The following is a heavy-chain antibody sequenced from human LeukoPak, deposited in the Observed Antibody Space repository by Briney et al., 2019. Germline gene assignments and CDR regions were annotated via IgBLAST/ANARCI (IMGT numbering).Heavy chain of an antibody. CDR1: GGSISSSSYY. D-gene: IGHD3-9*01. CDR2: IYYSGST. V-gene: IGHV4-39*01. CDR3: ARHPRVYDILTGYYRSFFGY. Sequence: PSETLSLTCTVSGGSISSSSYYWGWIRQPPGKGLEWIGSIYYSGSTYYNPSLKSRVTISVDTSKNQFSLKLSSVTAADTAVYYCARHPRVYDILTGYYRSFFGYWGQGTLVTVSS. J-gene: IGHJ4*02.